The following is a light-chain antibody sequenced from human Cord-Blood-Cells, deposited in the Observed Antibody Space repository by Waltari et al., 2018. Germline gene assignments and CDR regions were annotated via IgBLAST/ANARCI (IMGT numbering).Light chain of an antibody. CDR2: AAS. CDR3: QQRSNWPT. V-gene: IGKV3-11*01. CDR1: QGVSSY. Sequence: ELVLTQSPATLSLSPGERATLSCRASQGVSSYLAWHKQKPGQAPRLLIYAASNRATGIPARCSGSGSGTDFTLTISSLEPEDFAVYYCQQRSNWPTCGQGTKVEIK. J-gene: IGKJ1*01.